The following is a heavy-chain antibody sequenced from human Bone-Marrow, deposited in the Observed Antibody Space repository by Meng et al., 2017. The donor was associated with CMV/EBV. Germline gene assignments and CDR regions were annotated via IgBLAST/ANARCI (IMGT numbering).Heavy chain of an antibody. V-gene: IGHV3-20*04. Sequence: GESLKISCAASGFTFDDYGMSWVRQAPGKGLEWVSGINWNGGSTGYADSVKGRFTISRDNAKNSLYLQMNSLRAEDTALYYCARGYCSSTSCSHYYYYGIDGWGQGTTVTVSS. CDR3: ARGYCSSTSCSHYYYYGIDG. D-gene: IGHD2-2*01. CDR2: INWNGGST. CDR1: GFTFDDYG. J-gene: IGHJ6*02.